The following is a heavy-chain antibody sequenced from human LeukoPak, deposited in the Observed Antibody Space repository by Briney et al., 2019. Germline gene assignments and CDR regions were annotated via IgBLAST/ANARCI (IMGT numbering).Heavy chain of an antibody. J-gene: IGHJ4*02. D-gene: IGHD4-17*01. CDR3: AREMTTVTD. CDR2: IYYSGST. V-gene: IGHV4-59*01. CDR1: GGSISHYY. Sequence: PSETLSLTCTVSGGSISHYYWSWIRQPPGKGLEWIGYIYYSGSTNYNPSLKSRVTISVDTSKNQFSLKLSSVTAADTAVYYCAREMTTVTDWGQGTLVTVSS.